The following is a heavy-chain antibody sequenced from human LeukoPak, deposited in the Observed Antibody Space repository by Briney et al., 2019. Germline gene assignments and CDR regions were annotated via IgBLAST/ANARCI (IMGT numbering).Heavy chain of an antibody. Sequence: ASVKVSCKASGYTFTDYYMHWVRQAPGQGLEWMGWISAYNGNTNYAQKLQGRVTMTTDTSTSTAYMELRSLRSDDTAVYYCAREGYSYGFTDYWGQGTLVTVSS. CDR1: GYTFTDYY. J-gene: IGHJ4*02. D-gene: IGHD5-18*01. CDR3: AREGYSYGFTDY. V-gene: IGHV1-18*04. CDR2: ISAYNGNT.